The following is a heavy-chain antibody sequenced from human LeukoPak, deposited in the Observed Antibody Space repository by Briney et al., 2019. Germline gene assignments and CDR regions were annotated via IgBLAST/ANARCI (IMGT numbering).Heavy chain of an antibody. CDR2: IYYSGST. Sequence: EASETLSLTCTVSGGSISSSSYYWGWIRQPPGKGLEWIGSIYYSGSTYYNPSLKSRVTISVDTSKNQFSLKLSSVTAADTAVYYCARATRGWAFDYWGQGTLVTVSS. D-gene: IGHD6-19*01. CDR3: ARATRGWAFDY. J-gene: IGHJ4*02. CDR1: GGSISSSSYY. V-gene: IGHV4-39*07.